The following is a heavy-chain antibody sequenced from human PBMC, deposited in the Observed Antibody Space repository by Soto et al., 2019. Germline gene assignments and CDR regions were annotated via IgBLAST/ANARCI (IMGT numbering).Heavy chain of an antibody. CDR2: ISYESIST. Sequence: HPGGSLRLSCVASTLTFNTYGMHWVRQAPGKGLEWVAVISYESISTVYRDSVRGRFTISRDNSKNTLYLQMNSLTTEDTAVYYCAREAGCTGYTCNVYFGYWGQGTRVTVSS. V-gene: IGHV3-30*03. J-gene: IGHJ4*02. D-gene: IGHD2-8*02. CDR3: AREAGCTGYTCNVYFGY. CDR1: TLTFNTYG.